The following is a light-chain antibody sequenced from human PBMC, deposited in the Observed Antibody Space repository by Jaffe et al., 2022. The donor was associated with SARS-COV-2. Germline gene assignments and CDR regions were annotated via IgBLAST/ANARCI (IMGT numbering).Light chain of an antibody. CDR2: DVS. CDR3: GSYSTSPV. V-gene: IGLV2-14*01. Sequence: SALTQPASVSGSPGQSITISCTGTSSDVGGYHSVSWYQQHPGKAPKLMIYDVSNRPSGVSDRFSGSKSGNTASLTISGLQAEDEADYYCGSYSTSPVFGGGTKLTVL. J-gene: IGLJ2*01. CDR1: SSDVGGYHS.